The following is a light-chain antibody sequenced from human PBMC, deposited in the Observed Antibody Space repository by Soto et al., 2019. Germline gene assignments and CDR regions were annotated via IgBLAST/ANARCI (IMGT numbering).Light chain of an antibody. CDR3: LQYYAYPFT. Sequence: DIQMTQSPSSLSASVGDRVTITCRASQGIGNSLAWFQQKPGKAPKSLIYGGSSLQSGVPSKFSGSGSGTYFTLTRSSLQPEDSATYYCLQYYAYPFTFGPGTKVDVK. CDR2: GGS. J-gene: IGKJ3*01. CDR1: QGIGNS. V-gene: IGKV1-16*02.